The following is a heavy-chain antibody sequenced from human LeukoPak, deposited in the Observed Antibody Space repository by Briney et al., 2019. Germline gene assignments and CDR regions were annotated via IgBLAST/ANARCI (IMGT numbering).Heavy chain of an antibody. J-gene: IGHJ4*02. V-gene: IGHV4-30-4*07. D-gene: IGHD3-10*01. CDR2: IYSSGFT. Sequence: SQTLSLTCAVSGGSISSSVNSWSWIRQPPGKGLQWAGYIYSSGFTYYNPSLKSRVTISVDTSKNQFSLKLSSVTAADTAVYYCARGWGPYGSGRYTFDYWGQGTLVTVSS. CDR3: ARGWGPYGSGRYTFDY. CDR1: GGSISSSVNS.